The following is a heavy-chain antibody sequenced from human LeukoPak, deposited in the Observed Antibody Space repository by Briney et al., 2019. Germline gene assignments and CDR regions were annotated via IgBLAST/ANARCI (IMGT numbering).Heavy chain of an antibody. D-gene: IGHD3-22*01. J-gene: IGHJ4*02. CDR2: ISWNSGSI. CDR3: AKGKRSGYYYVELDY. CDR1: GFTFDDYA. Sequence: GGSLRLSCAASGFTFDDYAMHWVRQAPGKGLEWVSGISWNSGSIGYADSVKGRFTIPRDNAKNSLYLQMNSLRAEDTALYYCAKGKRSGYYYVELDYWGQGTLVTVSS. V-gene: IGHV3-9*01.